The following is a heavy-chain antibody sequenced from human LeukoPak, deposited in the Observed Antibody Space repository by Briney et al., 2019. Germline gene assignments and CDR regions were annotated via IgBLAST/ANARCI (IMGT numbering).Heavy chain of an antibody. D-gene: IGHD4-23*01. CDR1: GGSISSYY. V-gene: IGHV4-59*01. J-gene: IGHJ4*02. Sequence: SETLSLTCTVSGGSISSYYWSWIRQPPGKGQEWIGYIYYSGSTNYNPSLKSRVTISVDTSKNQFSLKLSSVTAADTAVYYCARDTEVAWYYFDYWGQGTLVTVSS. CDR3: ARDTEVAWYYFDY. CDR2: IYYSGST.